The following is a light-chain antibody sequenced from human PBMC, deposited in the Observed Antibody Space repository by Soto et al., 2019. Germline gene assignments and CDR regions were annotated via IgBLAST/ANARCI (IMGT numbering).Light chain of an antibody. CDR1: QTVLYDSNNKNY. Sequence: DIVMTQSPESLAVSLGERATINCKSSQTVLYDSNNKNYLAWYQQKSGQPPKLLISWASSRASGVPDRFSGSGSGTDFTLTISSLQAGDVAVYYCQQYYGLPLTFGGGTKVEI. CDR3: QQYYGLPLT. V-gene: IGKV4-1*01. CDR2: WAS. J-gene: IGKJ4*01.